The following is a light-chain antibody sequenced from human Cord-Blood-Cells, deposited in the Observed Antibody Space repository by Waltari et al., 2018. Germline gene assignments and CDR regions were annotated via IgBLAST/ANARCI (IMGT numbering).Light chain of an antibody. CDR1: SSDAGGYNY. CDR3: CSYAGSYTYV. V-gene: IGLV2-11*01. J-gene: IGLJ1*01. Sequence: QSALTQPRSVSGSPGQSVTIPCTGTSSDAGGYNYVPWYQPHPGKAPKLMIYDVSKRPAGVPDRFSGSKSGNTASLTISGLQAEDEADYYCCSYAGSYTYVFGTGTKVTVL. CDR2: DVS.